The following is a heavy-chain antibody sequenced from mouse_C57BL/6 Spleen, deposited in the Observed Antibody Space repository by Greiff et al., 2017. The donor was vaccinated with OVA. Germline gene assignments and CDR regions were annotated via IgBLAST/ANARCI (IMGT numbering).Heavy chain of an antibody. CDR3: ARTDGSSYGYFDV. J-gene: IGHJ1*03. D-gene: IGHD1-1*01. CDR2: IHPNSGST. CDR1: GYTFTSYW. Sequence: QVQLQQPGAELVKPGASVQLSCKASGYTFTSYWMHWVKQRPGQGLEWIGMIHPNSGSTNYDEKFKSKATLTVDKYSSTAFMPLSRLTSEDSAVYYCARTDGSSYGYFDVWGTGTTVTVSS. V-gene: IGHV1-64*01.